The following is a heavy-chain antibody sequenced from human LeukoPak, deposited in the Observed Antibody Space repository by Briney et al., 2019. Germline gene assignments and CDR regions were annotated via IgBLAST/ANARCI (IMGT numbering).Heavy chain of an antibody. D-gene: IGHD6-13*01. Sequence: GGSLKLSCAASGFTFSGSAMHWVRQASGKGLEWVGRIRSKANSYATAYAASVKGRFTISRDDSKNTAYLQMNSLKTEDTAVYYCTRRVSSSWYQDRFDPWGQGTLVTVSS. V-gene: IGHV3-73*01. CDR1: GFTFSGSA. CDR2: IRSKANSYAT. CDR3: TRRVSSSWYQDRFDP. J-gene: IGHJ5*02.